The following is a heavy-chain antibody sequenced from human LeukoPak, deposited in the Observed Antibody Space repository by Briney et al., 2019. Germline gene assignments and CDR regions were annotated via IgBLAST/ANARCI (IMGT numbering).Heavy chain of an antibody. Sequence: GASLKISCKGSGYRFTSYWIGWVRQMPRKGLEWMEIIYPGDSDTRYGPSFQGQVTISADKSISTAYLQWSSLKASDTAMYYCASQADDGDYRFDYWGQGTLVTVSS. CDR3: ASQADDGDYRFDY. V-gene: IGHV5-51*01. CDR2: IYPGDSDT. D-gene: IGHD4-17*01. CDR1: GYRFTSYW. J-gene: IGHJ4*02.